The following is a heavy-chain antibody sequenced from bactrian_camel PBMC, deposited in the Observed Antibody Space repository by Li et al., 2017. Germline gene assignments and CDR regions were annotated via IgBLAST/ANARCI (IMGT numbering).Heavy chain of an antibody. V-gene: IGHV3-3*01. CDR1: EYNSGC. J-gene: IGHJ7*01. Sequence: VQLVESGGGSVQAGGSLNLSCVTSEYNSGCVGWYRLPPGRAPAEREGIAAIRRSDGRTWYADSVKGRFTISKDNAKNTLYLEMNSLKPEDTAMYYCAAGTVVFTYWGKGTQVTVS. CDR2: IRRSDGRT. D-gene: IGHD2*01.